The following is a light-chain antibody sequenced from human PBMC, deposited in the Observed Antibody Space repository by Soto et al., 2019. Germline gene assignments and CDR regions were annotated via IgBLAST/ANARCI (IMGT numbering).Light chain of an antibody. CDR1: QGVSSSY. CDR3: QQRAGSST. V-gene: IGKV3D-20*02. J-gene: IGKJ5*01. CDR2: DAS. Sequence: EIVLTQSPGTLSLSPGERATLSCRASQGVSSSYLAWYQQKPGQAPRLLIYDASRRVTGIPARFSGSGSGTDFTLTLSSLEPEDFAVYYCQQRAGSSTFGQGTRLEIK.